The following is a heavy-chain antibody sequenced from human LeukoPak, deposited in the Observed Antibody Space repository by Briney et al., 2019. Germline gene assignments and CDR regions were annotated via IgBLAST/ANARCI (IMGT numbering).Heavy chain of an antibody. V-gene: IGHV4-34*01. CDR3: ARVGSSFRAARYYFDY. J-gene: IGHJ4*02. CDR1: GGSFSGYY. D-gene: IGHD6-6*01. CDR2: INHSGST. Sequence: PSETLSLTCAVYGGSFSGYYWSWIRQPPGKGLEWIGEINHSGSTNYNPSLKSRVTISVDTSKNQFSLKLSSVTAADTAVYYCARVGSSFRAARYYFDYWGQGTLVTVSS.